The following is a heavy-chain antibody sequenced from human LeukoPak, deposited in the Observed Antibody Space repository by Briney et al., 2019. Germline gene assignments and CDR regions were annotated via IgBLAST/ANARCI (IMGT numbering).Heavy chain of an antibody. CDR2: INPSGGST. J-gene: IGHJ3*02. V-gene: IGHV1-46*03. CDR1: GYSFTSYY. Sequence: PGESLKISCKGSGYSFTSYYMHWVRQAPGQGLEWMGIINPSGGSTSYAQKFQGRVTMTRDTSTSTVYMELSSLGSEDTAVYYCARAEVAPHPEGTAFDIWGQGTMVTVSS. D-gene: IGHD6-6*01. CDR3: ARAEVAPHPEGTAFDI.